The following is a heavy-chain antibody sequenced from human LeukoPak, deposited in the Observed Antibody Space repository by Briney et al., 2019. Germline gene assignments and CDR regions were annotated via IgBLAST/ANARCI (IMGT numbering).Heavy chain of an antibody. Sequence: ASVKVSCKASGYTFTVYYMHWVRQAPGQGLEWMGWINPNSGGTNYAQKFQGRVTMTRDTSISTAYMELSGLASDDTAVYYCARDHDRSTAFSFDLWGQGTLVTVSS. D-gene: IGHD2/OR15-2a*01. J-gene: IGHJ5*02. CDR3: ARDHDRSTAFSFDL. CDR2: INPNSGGT. V-gene: IGHV1-2*02. CDR1: GYTFTVYY.